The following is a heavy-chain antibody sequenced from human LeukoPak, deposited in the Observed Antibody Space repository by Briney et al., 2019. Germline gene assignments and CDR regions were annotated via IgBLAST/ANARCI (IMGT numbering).Heavy chain of an antibody. J-gene: IGHJ4*02. CDR1: GFTFSSYW. V-gene: IGHV3-74*01. Sequence: GGSLRLSCAASGFTFSSYWMSWVRQAPGKGLVWVSRIKSDGITITYADSVKGRFTISRDNAKNTLYLQMNSLRAEDTAVYYCLRDLNWSLDQWGQGTLVTVSS. D-gene: IGHD1-20*01. CDR3: LRDLNWSLDQ. CDR2: IKSDGITI.